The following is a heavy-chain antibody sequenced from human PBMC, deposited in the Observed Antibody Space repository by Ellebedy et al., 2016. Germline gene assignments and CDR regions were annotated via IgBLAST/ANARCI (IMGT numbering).Heavy chain of an antibody. CDR2: IKEDGSEK. J-gene: IGHJ5*02. Sequence: GGSLRLXCAASGFTFSRFWMSWVRQAPGKGLEWVANIKEDGSEKYYLDSVKGRFTISRDNAKNSLYLQMNSLRVEDTAVYYCARVGDYIRFRFDPWGQGTLVTVSS. CDR1: GFTFSRFW. V-gene: IGHV3-7*01. CDR3: ARVGDYIRFRFDP. D-gene: IGHD4-17*01.